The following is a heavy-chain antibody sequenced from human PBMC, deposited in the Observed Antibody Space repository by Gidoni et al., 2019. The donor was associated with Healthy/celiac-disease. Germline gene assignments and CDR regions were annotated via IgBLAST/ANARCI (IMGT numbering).Heavy chain of an antibody. CDR1: GGSISSGDYY. Sequence: QVQLQESGPGLVKPSQTLSLTCTVSGGSISSGDYYWSWIRQPPGKGLEWIGYIYYSGSTYYNPSLKSRVTISVDASKNQFSLKLSSVTAADTAVYYCARVRRAAAGTLLFDYWGQGTLVTVSS. J-gene: IGHJ4*02. D-gene: IGHD6-13*01. V-gene: IGHV4-30-4*01. CDR3: ARVRRAAAGTLLFDY. CDR2: IYYSGST.